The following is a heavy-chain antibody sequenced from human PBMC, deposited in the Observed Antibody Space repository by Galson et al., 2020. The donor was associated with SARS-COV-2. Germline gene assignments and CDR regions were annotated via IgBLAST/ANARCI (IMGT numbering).Heavy chain of an antibody. CDR3: ARRKLVLGSCFNNLDV. CDR1: GNSISSTSYY. CDR2: ICYGAST. V-gene: IGHV4-39*01. Sequence: SETLSLTCTVSGNSISSTSYYWAWHRQPPGQGLEWKGSICYGASTYYYSSRKSPVTISVDTSRSQFSLTVTSVTASDTAVYYCARRKLVLGSCFNNLDVWGNGTPVTVSS. J-gene: IGHJ6*04. D-gene: IGHD6-6*01.